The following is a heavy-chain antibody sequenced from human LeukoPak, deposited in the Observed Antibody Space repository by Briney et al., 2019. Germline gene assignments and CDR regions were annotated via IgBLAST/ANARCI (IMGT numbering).Heavy chain of an antibody. D-gene: IGHD2-15*01. J-gene: IGHJ4*02. CDR3: AKDKDSTNWYFDT. Sequence: GGSLRLSCAASGFTFSSHGMHWVRQAPGKGLEWVAFIRYDGTNKYYADSVKGRFTISRDNSKNTLYLQMNSLRAEDTAVYYCAKDKDSTNWYFDTGAREPWSPSPQ. CDR1: GFTFSSHG. V-gene: IGHV3-30*02. CDR2: IRYDGTNK.